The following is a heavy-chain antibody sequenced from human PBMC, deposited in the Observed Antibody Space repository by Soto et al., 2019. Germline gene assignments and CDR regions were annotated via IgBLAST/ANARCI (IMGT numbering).Heavy chain of an antibody. J-gene: IGHJ4*02. V-gene: IGHV1-18*01. Sequence: QVQLVQSGAEVKKPGASVKVSCKASGYTFTSYGISWVRQAPGQGLEWMGWISAYNGNTNYAQKLKGRVTMTTDTSTSTAYMELRSLRSDDTAVYYCARDKEHCSGGSCYSPEYFDYWGQGTLVTVSS. CDR1: GYTFTSYG. CDR3: ARDKEHCSGGSCYSPEYFDY. D-gene: IGHD2-15*01. CDR2: ISAYNGNT.